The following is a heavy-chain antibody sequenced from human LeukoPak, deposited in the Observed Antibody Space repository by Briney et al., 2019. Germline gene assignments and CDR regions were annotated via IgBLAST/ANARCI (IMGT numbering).Heavy chain of an antibody. CDR2: IKQDGSEK. J-gene: IGHJ4*02. CDR1: GFTFSSYW. CDR3: AREDNWNYAAFDY. V-gene: IGHV3-7*01. D-gene: IGHD1-7*01. Sequence: PGGSLRLSCAASGFTFSSYWMSWVRQAPGKGLEWVANIKQDGSEKYYVDSVKGRFTISRDNAKNSLYLQMNSLRAEDTAVCYCAREDNWNYAAFDYWGQGTLVTVSS.